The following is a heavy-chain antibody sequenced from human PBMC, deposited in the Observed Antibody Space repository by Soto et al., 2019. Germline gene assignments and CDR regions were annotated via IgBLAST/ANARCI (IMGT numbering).Heavy chain of an antibody. J-gene: IGHJ6*02. CDR3: ARERSSPNYYYYGMDV. V-gene: IGHV1-69*01. CDR2: IIPLLNTP. D-gene: IGHD6-6*01. CDR1: GGTFSSYA. Sequence: QVQLVQSGAEVKKPGSSVKVSCRASGGTFSSYAVSWVRQAPGQGLEWMGVIIPLLNTPKYVQKFQGRVTITADASATTAYMELSILRSADTAVYYCARERSSPNYYYYGMDVWGQGTTVTVSS.